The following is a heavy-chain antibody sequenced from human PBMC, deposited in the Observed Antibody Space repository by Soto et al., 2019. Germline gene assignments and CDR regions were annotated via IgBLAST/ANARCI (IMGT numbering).Heavy chain of an antibody. D-gene: IGHD3-16*02. CDR3: ARAARMITFGGVIVSWFDP. CDR2: IKQDGSEK. Sequence: QPGGSLRLSCAASGFTFSSYWMSWVRQAPGKGLEWVANIKQDGSEKYYVDSVKGRFTISRDNAKNSLYLQMNSLRAEDTAVYYCARAARMITFGGVIVSWFDPWGQGTLVTVSS. J-gene: IGHJ5*02. V-gene: IGHV3-7*05. CDR1: GFTFSSYW.